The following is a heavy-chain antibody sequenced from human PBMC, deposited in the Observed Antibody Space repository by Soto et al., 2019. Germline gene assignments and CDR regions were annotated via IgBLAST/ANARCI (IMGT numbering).Heavy chain of an antibody. CDR3: SRGTELYKPVNY. J-gene: IGHJ4*02. D-gene: IGHD1-1*01. CDR2: IHPSGST. V-gene: IGHV4-34*02. CDR1: GESFSKYY. Sequence: QVPLQHWGAGLLKPSETLSLTCTVYGESFSKYYWSWVRKPPVKGLEWIGEIHPSGSTQDNPSLKSRGTTSLDTSKNQCSQNLSSVTAADTAIYYCSRGTELYKPVNYWGQGALVTVSP.